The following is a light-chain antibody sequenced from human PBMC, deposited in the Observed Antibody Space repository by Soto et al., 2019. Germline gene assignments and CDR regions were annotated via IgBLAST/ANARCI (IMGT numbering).Light chain of an antibody. CDR3: QQYGSSGT. Sequence: EVVLTQSPGTLSLSPGERATLSCRSSQSVSSSYLAWYQQKPGQSPRLLIYGASNRASGISDMFSGSGSGTDFTLTIYRLEPEDFAVYYCQQYGSSGTFGQGTKVDIK. J-gene: IGKJ1*01. CDR2: GAS. V-gene: IGKV3-20*01. CDR1: QSVSSSY.